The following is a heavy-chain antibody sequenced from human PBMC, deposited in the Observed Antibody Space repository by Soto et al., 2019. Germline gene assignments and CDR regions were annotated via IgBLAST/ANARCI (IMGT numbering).Heavy chain of an antibody. J-gene: IGHJ4*01. V-gene: IGHV1-69*01. Sequence: QVQLVKSGAELKKPGSSVTVSCKVSGRTFSSYPISLLRRAPGQGLECIVGIVPIFRRTDYAQKFQGRVMKAANDTISTAQMELRSLRSDDASVYYCSKVDGSAVTSARHDYWGHGNPFTVAP. CDR2: IVPIFRRT. D-gene: IGHD5-12*01. CDR3: SKVDGSAVTSARHDY. CDR1: GRTFSSYP.